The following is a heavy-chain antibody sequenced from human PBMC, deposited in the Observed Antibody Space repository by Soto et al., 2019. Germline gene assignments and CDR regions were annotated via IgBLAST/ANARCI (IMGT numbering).Heavy chain of an antibody. V-gene: IGHV3-30-3*02. CDR2: ISYDGSKK. Sequence: PGGSLRLSCAASGFTFSSYAMHWVRQAPGKGLEWVAVISYDGSKKYYADSVKGRFTISRDNSKNTLYLQMNSLRAEDTAVYFCAKSSSVVLVPSTLGGNNWFDPWGQGTLVTVSS. D-gene: IGHD2-15*01. CDR1: GFTFSSYA. CDR3: AKSSSVVLVPSTLGGNNWFDP. J-gene: IGHJ5*02.